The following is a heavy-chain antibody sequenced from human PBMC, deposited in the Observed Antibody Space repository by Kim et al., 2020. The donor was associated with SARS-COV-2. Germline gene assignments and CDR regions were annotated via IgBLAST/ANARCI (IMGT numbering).Heavy chain of an antibody. CDR3: AKMGYPGAYYYYGMDV. J-gene: IGHJ6*02. CDR1: GFTFSSYG. D-gene: IGHD1-1*01. CDR2: ISYDGSNK. Sequence: GGSLRLSCAASGFTFSSYGMHWVRQAPGKGLEWVAVISYDGSNKYYVDSVKGRFTISRDNSKNTLYLQMNSLRAEDTAVYYCAKMGYPGAYYYYGMDVWGQGTPVTVSS. V-gene: IGHV3-30*18.